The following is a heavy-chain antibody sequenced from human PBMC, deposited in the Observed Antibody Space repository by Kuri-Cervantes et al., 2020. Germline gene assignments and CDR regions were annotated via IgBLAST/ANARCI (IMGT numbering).Heavy chain of an antibody. CDR3: AREDGFEQLVRAFDI. V-gene: IGHV3-48*03. CDR2: ISSSGSTI. CDR1: GFTFRSYA. Sequence: GGSLRLSCAASGFTFRSYAMHWVRQAPGKGLEWVSYISSSGSTIYYADSVKGRFTISRDNAKNSLYLQMNSLRAEDTAVYYCAREDGFEQLVRAFDIWGQGTMVTVSS. D-gene: IGHD6-13*01. J-gene: IGHJ3*02.